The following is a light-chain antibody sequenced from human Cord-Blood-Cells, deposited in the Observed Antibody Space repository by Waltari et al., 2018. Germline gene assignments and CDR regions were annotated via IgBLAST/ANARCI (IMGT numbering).Light chain of an antibody. CDR2: DVS. CDR1: SSDVGGYNY. Sequence: QSALTQPASVSGSPGQSITISCTGTSSDVGGYNYVSWYQQHPGKAPTLMIYDVSNRPSGVSNRFSGSKSGNTASLTISGLQAEDEADYYCSSYTSSSTLGFGTGTKVTVL. J-gene: IGLJ1*01. V-gene: IGLV2-14*03. CDR3: SSYTSSSTLG.